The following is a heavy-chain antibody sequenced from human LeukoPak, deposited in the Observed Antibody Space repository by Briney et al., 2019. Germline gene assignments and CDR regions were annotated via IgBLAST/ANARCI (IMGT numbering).Heavy chain of an antibody. CDR1: GGSISSGGFS. D-gene: IGHD4-17*01. CDR2: IYYSGST. CDR3: ARMGPVDGDYRGKSAFDI. V-gene: IGHV4-31*11. J-gene: IGHJ3*02. Sequence: SETLSLTCGVSGGSISSGGFSWSWIRQPPGKGLEWIGYIYYSGSTYYNPSLKSRVTISVDTSKNQFSLKLSSVTAADTAVYYCARMGPVDGDYRGKSAFDIWGQGTMVTVSS.